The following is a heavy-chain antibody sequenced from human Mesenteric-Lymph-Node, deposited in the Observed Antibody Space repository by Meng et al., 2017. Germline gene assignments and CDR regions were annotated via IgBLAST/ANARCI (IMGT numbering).Heavy chain of an antibody. V-gene: IGHV4-34*01. CDR1: GGSFSGYY. CDR3: VRRPTIFDY. D-gene: IGHD4/OR15-4a*01. Sequence: QVQLRQWGGGLLKPSETLSLPCAVYGGSFSGYYWSWIRQPPGKGLEWIGEINHSGSTNYNPSLKSRVTISVDTSKNQFSLKLSSVTAADTAVYYCVRRPTIFDYWGQGTLVTVSS. J-gene: IGHJ4*02. CDR2: INHSGST.